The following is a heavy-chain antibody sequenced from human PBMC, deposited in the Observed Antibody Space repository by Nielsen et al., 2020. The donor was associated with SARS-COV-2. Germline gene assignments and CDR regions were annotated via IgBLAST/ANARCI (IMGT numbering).Heavy chain of an antibody. CDR2: LNPSGGTT. Sequence: ASVKVSCKASGYTFTNYYMHWVRQAPGQGLEWMGILNPSGGTTIYAQKFQGRVTMTRDTSTSTVYRELTTLRSEDTATYYCARAQLRSTWDFDSWGQGTLVTVSS. CDR1: GYTFTNYY. CDR3: ARAQLRSTWDFDS. V-gene: IGHV1-46*01. D-gene: IGHD2-2*01. J-gene: IGHJ4*02.